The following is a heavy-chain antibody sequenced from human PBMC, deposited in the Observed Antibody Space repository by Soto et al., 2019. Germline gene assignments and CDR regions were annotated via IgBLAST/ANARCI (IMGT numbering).Heavy chain of an antibody. CDR2: IIPIFGTA. CDR3: ARLGYCSGGSCYSGYYYGMDV. Sequence: QVQLVQSGAEVKKPGSSVKVSCKASGGTFSSYAISWVRQAPGQGLEWMGGIIPIFGTANYAQKFQGRVTITADKSTSTAYMELSSLRSEDTAVYYCARLGYCSGGSCYSGYYYGMDVWGQGTTVTVSS. D-gene: IGHD2-15*01. J-gene: IGHJ6*02. V-gene: IGHV1-69*06. CDR1: GGTFSSYA.